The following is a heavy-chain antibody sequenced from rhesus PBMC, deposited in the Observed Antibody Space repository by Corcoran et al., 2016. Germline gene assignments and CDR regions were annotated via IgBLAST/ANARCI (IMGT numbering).Heavy chain of an antibody. CDR1: GFTFISYA. CDR2: INNGGGST. V-gene: IGHV3-103*01. CDR3: AKEARKYCSSTCCTSGVDY. J-gene: IGHJ4*01. Sequence: EVQLVESGGGLVQPGGSLRPSCSAFGFTFISYAMQWVPQAPGEGHELVSCINNGGGSTYYTESGNHRFTISRDNSKHALSMQMNSLRAEDTAVYYCAKEARKYCSSTCCTSGVDYWGQGVLVTVSS. D-gene: IGHD2-15*01.